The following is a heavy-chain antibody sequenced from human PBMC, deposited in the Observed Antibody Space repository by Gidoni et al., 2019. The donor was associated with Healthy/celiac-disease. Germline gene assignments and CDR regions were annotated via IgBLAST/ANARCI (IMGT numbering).Heavy chain of an antibody. J-gene: IGHJ4*02. D-gene: IGHD5-12*01. CDR3: ARDDYSGYDF. CDR2: IYTSGST. Sequence: QVQLQESGPGLVKPSQTLSLPCTVSGGSISSGSYYWSWIRQPAGKGLEWIGRIYTSGSTNYNPSLKSRVTISVDTSKNQFSLKLSSVTAADTAVYYCARDDYSGYDFWGQGTLVTVSS. V-gene: IGHV4-61*02. CDR1: GGSISSGSYY.